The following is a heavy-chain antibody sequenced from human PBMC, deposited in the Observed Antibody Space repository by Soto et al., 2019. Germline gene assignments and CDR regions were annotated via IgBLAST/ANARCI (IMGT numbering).Heavy chain of an antibody. D-gene: IGHD3-9*01. CDR1: GDSIRNSRFY. V-gene: IGHV4-30-4*08. J-gene: IGHJ6*02. Sequence: SETQCLTYSVSGDSIRNSRFYWAWIRQPPGKGMEWIGYIYYSGSTYYNPSLKSRVTISVDTSKNQFSLKLSSVTAADTAVYYCARDHYVYDILTGYGYYYGMDVWGQGTTVTVSS. CDR3: ARDHYVYDILTGYGYYYGMDV. CDR2: IYYSGST.